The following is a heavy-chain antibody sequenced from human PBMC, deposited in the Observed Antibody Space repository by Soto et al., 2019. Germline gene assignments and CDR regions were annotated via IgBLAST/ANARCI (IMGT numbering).Heavy chain of an antibody. CDR2: TYYRSKWYN. CDR3: ARGLLGATTGVPYYYGMDV. J-gene: IGHJ6*02. D-gene: IGHD1-26*01. V-gene: IGHV6-1*01. CDR1: GDSVSSNSAA. Sequence: SQTLSLTCAISGDSVSSNSAAWNWIRQSPSRGLEWLGRTYYRSKWYNDYAVSVKSRITINPDTSKNQFSLQLNSVTPEDTAVYYCARGLLGATTGVPYYYGMDVWGQGTTVTVS.